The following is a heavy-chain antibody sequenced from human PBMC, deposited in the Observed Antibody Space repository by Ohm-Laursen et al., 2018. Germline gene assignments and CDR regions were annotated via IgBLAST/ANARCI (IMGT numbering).Heavy chain of an antibody. J-gene: IGHJ4*02. CDR3: AKMVGAWDFFDY. CDR2: ISWNSGTI. Sequence: SLRLSCSASGFTFDDYAMHWVRQAPGKGLEWVSGISWNSGTITYADSVKGRFTISRDNAKNSLYLQMNSLRAEDTALYYCAKMVGAWDFFDYWGQGTLVTVSS. CDR1: GFTFDDYA. V-gene: IGHV3-9*01. D-gene: IGHD1-26*01.